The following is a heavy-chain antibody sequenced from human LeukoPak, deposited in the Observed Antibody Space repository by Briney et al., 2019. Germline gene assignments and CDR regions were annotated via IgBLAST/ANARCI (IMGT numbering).Heavy chain of an antibody. J-gene: IGHJ4*02. Sequence: GGSLRLSCAASGFTFSNYWMHWVRQAPGKGLVWVSSINSDGSSRNYADSVKGRFSISRDNAKNALYLQMNSLRAEDTAVYYCALVGGGYWGQGTLVTVSS. D-gene: IGHD2-15*01. CDR3: ALVGGGY. V-gene: IGHV3-74*01. CDR1: GFTFSNYW. CDR2: INSDGSSR.